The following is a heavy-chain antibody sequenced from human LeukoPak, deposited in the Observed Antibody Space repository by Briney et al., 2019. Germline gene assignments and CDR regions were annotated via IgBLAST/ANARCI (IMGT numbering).Heavy chain of an antibody. CDR3: ARAVRDRKYGYAFDI. V-gene: IGHV4-59*01. CDR2: IYSTGNT. Sequence: SETLSLTCTVSSGSISIYSWSWIRQPPGKGLEWIGYIYSTGNTNYNPSLKSRVTISVDTSKNQFSLKVSSVTAADTAVYYCARAVRDRKYGYAFDIWGQGTMVTVSS. J-gene: IGHJ3*02. D-gene: IGHD4-17*01. CDR1: SGSISIYS.